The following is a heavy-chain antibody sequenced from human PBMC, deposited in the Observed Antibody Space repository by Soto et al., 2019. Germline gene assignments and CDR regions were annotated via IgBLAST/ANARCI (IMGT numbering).Heavy chain of an antibody. J-gene: IGHJ4*02. V-gene: IGHV4-59*01. CDR2: IYHGGIT. CDR1: GASISSSF. CDR3: ARDNYGGRLDF. D-gene: IGHD4-17*01. Sequence: KPSETLALTCTVSGASISSSFWNWIRQPPGKALEWIGYIYHGGITSYNPSLKSRVTMSVDTSKNQFSLKLSPVTAADTAVYYCARDNYGGRLDFWGPGTLVTVSS.